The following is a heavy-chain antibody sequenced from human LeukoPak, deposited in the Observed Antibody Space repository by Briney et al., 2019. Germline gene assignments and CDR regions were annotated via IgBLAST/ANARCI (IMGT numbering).Heavy chain of an antibody. CDR3: ASGYCSGGSCYSVGGFDI. CDR1: GYTFTGYY. CDR2: INPNSGGT. D-gene: IGHD2-15*01. J-gene: IGHJ3*02. V-gene: IGHV1-2*02. Sequence: GASVKVSCKASGYTFTGYYMHWVRQAPGQGLEWMGWINPNSGGTNYAQKFQGRVTMTRDTSISTAYMELSRLRSDDTAVYYCASGYCSGGSCYSVGGFDIWGQGTMVTVSS.